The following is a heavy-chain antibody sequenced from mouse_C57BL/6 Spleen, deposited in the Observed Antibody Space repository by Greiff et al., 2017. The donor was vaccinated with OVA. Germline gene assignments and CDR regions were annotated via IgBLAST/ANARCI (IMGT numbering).Heavy chain of an antibody. CDR2: ISLKSDNSPT. J-gene: IGHJ2*01. CDR1: GFTFSSHW. CDR3: TEITSIIVDC. D-gene: IGHD1-1*01. V-gene: IGHV6-3*01. Sequence: DVKLQESGGGLVQPGGSMKLSCVASGFTFSSHWMNWVRQSPEQGLEWVAQISLKSDNSPTNYAESVKGRFTISRDDSKSSVYLQMNNLRTEDTGIYYGTEITSIIVDCWGQGTTLTVSS.